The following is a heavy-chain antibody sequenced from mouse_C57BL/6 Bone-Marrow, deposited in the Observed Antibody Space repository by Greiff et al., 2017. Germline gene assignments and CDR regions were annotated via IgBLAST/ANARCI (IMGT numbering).Heavy chain of an antibody. D-gene: IGHD4-1*01. J-gene: IGHJ3*01. CDR1: GFNIKDDY. V-gene: IGHV14-4*01. CDR2: IDPENGDT. CDR3: TEWEGAY. Sequence: VQLKQSGAELVRPGASVKLSCTASGFNIKDDYMHWVKQRPEQGLEWIGWIDPENGDTEYASKFQGKATITADTSSNTAYLQLSSLTSEDTAVYYCTEWEGAYWGQGTLVTVSA.